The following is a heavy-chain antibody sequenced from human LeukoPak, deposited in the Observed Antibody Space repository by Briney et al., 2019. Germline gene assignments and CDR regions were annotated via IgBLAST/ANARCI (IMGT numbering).Heavy chain of an antibody. CDR2: IFYTGST. CDR3: ARSDTLGGVMAFDAFDI. V-gene: IGHV4-59*01. CDR1: GGSINNFY. D-gene: IGHD3-16*01. J-gene: IGHJ3*02. Sequence: SETLSLTCSVSGGSINNFYWSWIRRPPGKGLEWIAYIFYTGSTNYNPSLKSRVTISLDTSKNQFSLKLSSVTAADTAVYYCARSDTLGGVMAFDAFDIWGQGTMVTVSS.